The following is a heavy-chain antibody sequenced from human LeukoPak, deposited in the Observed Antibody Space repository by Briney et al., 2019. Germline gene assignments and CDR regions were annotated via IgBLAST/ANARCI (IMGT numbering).Heavy chain of an antibody. CDR1: GFTFSSYS. J-gene: IGHJ3*02. Sequence: GGSLRLSCAASGFTFSSYSMNWVRQAPGKGLEWVSSISSSSSYIYYADSVKGRFTISRDNAKNSLYLQMNSLRAEDTAAYYCARVGCSGGSCYHDAFDIWGQGTMVTVSS. V-gene: IGHV3-21*01. D-gene: IGHD2-15*01. CDR3: ARVGCSGGSCYHDAFDI. CDR2: ISSSSSYI.